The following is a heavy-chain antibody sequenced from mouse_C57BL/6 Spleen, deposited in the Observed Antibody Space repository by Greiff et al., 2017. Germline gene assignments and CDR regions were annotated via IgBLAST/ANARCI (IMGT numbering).Heavy chain of an antibody. Sequence: EVKLMESEGGLVQPGSSMKLSCTASGSTFSDYYMAWVRQVPEKGLEWVANINYDGSSTYYLDSLKSRFIISRDNAKNILYLQMSSLKSEDTATYYCARGPPGSSPWFAYWGQGTLVTVSA. CDR3: ARGPPGSSPWFAY. D-gene: IGHD1-1*01. J-gene: IGHJ3*01. V-gene: IGHV5-16*01. CDR1: GSTFSDYY. CDR2: INYDGSST.